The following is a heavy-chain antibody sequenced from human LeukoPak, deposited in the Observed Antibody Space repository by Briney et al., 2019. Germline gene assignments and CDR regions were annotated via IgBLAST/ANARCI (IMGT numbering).Heavy chain of an antibody. CDR2: IYPGDSDT. D-gene: IGHD3-22*01. Sequence: GESLKISCKGSGYSFTSYWIGWVRQMPGKGLEWMGIIYPGDSDTRYSPSFQGQVTISADKSISTAYLQWSSLKASDSAIFYCARHRDSSGRQDYHYMDVWGKGTTVTVSS. J-gene: IGHJ6*03. V-gene: IGHV5-51*01. CDR3: ARHRDSSGRQDYHYMDV. CDR1: GYSFTSYW.